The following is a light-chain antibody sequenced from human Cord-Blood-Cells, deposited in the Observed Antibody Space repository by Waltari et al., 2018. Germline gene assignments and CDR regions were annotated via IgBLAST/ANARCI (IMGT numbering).Light chain of an antibody. CDR1: QSISSW. V-gene: IGKV1-5*03. Sequence: DIQMTQSPSTLSASVGDRVTITCRASQSISSWLAWYQQKPGKAPKLLIYKASSLESGVPSRFSGSGSGTEFTLTISSLQPDDFVTYYCQQYNSYFWTFGQGTKVEIK. CDR3: QQYNSYFWT. CDR2: KAS. J-gene: IGKJ1*01.